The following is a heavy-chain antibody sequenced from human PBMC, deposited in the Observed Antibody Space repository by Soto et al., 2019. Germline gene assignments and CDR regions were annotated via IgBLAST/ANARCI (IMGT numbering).Heavy chain of an antibody. CDR3: VRYCSTTRRNGVATRTFDY. CDR1: GFTFSRVW. CDR2: IKEDGSEK. Sequence: GGSLRLSCVASGFTFSRVWMSWVRQAPGKGLEWVANIKEDGSEKYYADSMKGRFTISRDNGKNSLYLQMNSLRDEDTALYYCVRYCSTTRRNGVATRTFDYWGQGTLVTVSA. J-gene: IGHJ4*02. D-gene: IGHD2-2*01. V-gene: IGHV3-7*01.